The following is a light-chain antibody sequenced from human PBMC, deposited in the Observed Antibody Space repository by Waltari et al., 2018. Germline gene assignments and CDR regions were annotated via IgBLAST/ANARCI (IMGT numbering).Light chain of an antibody. CDR1: SSDVGGFNY. Sequence: QSALTQPASVSGSPGQSITISCTGTSSDVGGFNYVSWYQQHPGKAPKLMIYDVSKRPSGVANRFSGSRSGNTASLTISGLQAEDEADYYCSSYTSSNTLKFGGGTKLTVL. CDR3: SSYTSSNTLK. J-gene: IGLJ3*02. CDR2: DVS. V-gene: IGLV2-14*03.